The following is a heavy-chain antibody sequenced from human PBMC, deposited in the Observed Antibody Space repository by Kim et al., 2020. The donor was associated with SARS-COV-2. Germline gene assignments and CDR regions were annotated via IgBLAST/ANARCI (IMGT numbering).Heavy chain of an antibody. J-gene: IGHJ6*02. D-gene: IGHD2-21*02. CDR2: ISSSSSTI. CDR3: ARDTIVVVTDNYYYYGMDV. Sequence: GGSLRLSCAASGFTFSSYSMNWVRQAPGKGLEWVSYISSSSSTIYYADSVKGRFTISRDNAKNSLYLQMNSLRAEDTAVYYCARDTIVVVTDNYYYYGMDVWGQGTTVTVSS. CDR1: GFTFSSYS. V-gene: IGHV3-48*04.